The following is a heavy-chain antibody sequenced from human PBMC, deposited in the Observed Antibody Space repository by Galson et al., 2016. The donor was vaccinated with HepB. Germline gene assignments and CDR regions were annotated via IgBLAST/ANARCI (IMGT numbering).Heavy chain of an antibody. CDR3: AKESPYGDHTSDY. J-gene: IGHJ4*02. D-gene: IGHD4-17*01. Sequence: SLRLSCAASGFTFKNYALHWVRQAPGKGLEWVAIISYDGSRKFFADSVKGRFTISRDSSKNTVYLQMNSLRAEDTAMYYCAKESPYGDHTSDYWGQGTLVTVSS. V-gene: IGHV3-30*04. CDR1: GFTFKNYA. CDR2: ISYDGSRK.